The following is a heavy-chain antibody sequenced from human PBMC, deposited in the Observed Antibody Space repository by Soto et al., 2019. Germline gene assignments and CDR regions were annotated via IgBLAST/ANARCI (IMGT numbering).Heavy chain of an antibody. D-gene: IGHD6-19*01. CDR2: VSGSASMT. V-gene: IGHV3-23*01. J-gene: IGHJ4*02. CDR1: GFTFSSYA. CDR3: AKGFWAVAGTRYFDY. Sequence: PGGSLRLSCAASGFTFSSYAMSSVRQAPGKGLEWVSVVSGSASMTYYADSVKGRFTISRDNSKNTLSLQMNSLRAEDTAVYYCAKGFWAVAGTRYFDYWGQGTLVTVSS.